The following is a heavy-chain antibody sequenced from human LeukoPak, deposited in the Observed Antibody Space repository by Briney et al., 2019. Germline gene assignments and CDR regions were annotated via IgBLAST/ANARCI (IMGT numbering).Heavy chain of an antibody. V-gene: IGHV3-30*02. CDR1: GFTFSSYG. CDR2: IQYDGSNK. CDR3: AKLPVARGSSDQPLDY. D-gene: IGHD3-16*01. Sequence: GGSLRLSCAASGFTFSSYGMHWVRQAPGKGLEWVAFIQYDGSNKYYADSVKGRFTISRDNSKNTLYLQMNSLRAEDTAVYYCAKLPVARGSSDQPLDYWGQGTLVTVSS. J-gene: IGHJ4*02.